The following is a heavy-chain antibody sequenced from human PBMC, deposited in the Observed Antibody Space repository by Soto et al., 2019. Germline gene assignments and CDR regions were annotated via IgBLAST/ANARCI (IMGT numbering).Heavy chain of an antibody. V-gene: IGHV3-30*18. CDR2: ISYDGSKK. Sequence: GVSLILSCAASGFRFSGYGMHWVRQAPGKGLEWVAVISYDGSKKFFGDSVRGRFTVSRDNSMHTLYLQMDSLGAEDTAVYYCAKDTCSTPTCSTPPFDLWGPGTMVTVSS. J-gene: IGHJ3*01. CDR3: AKDTCSTPTCSTPPFDL. CDR1: GFRFSGYG. D-gene: IGHD2-2*01.